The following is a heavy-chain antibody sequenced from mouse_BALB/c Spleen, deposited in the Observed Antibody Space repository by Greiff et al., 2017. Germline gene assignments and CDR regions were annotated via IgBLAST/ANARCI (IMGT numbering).Heavy chain of an antibody. V-gene: IGHV1-4*01. D-gene: IGHD1-1*02. CDR2: INPSSGYT. J-gene: IGHJ4*01. CDR1: GYTFTSYT. CDR3: ARGGGNHYYAMDY. Sequence: VQLQQSGAELARPGASVKMSCKASGYTFTSYTMHWVKQRPGQGLEWIGYINPSSGYTNYNQKFKDKATLTADKSSSTAYMQLSSLTSEDSAVYYCARGGGNHYYAMDYWGQGTSVTVSS.